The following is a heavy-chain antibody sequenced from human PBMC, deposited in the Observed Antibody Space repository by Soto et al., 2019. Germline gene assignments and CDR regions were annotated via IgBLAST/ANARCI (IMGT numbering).Heavy chain of an antibody. CDR3: ARDPGSGSYYGWFDP. J-gene: IGHJ5*02. CDR2: IFSSGSS. Sequence: PSETLSLTCTVSGGSISNGDYYWSWIRQPPGKGLESIGYIFSSGSSNYNPSLKSRVTISVDTSKNQFSLKLSSVTAADTAVYYCARDPGSGSYYGWFDPWGQGTLVTVSS. D-gene: IGHD3-10*01. V-gene: IGHV4-61*08. CDR1: GGSISNGDYY.